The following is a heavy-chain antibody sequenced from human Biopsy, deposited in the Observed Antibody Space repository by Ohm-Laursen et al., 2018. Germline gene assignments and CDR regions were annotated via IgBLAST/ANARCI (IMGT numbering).Heavy chain of an antibody. D-gene: IGHD3-22*01. CDR1: GGSISGYY. J-gene: IGHJ5*01. Sequence: TLSLTCTVSGGSISGYYWSWIRQAPGKGLEWIGFIYYTGKTKSNPSLKILLTMSVDTSKNQFTRNLTTVTTADKAVYYCAKNSGYSHNSWGPGILVTVPS. CDR2: IYYTGKT. V-gene: IGHV4-59*03. CDR3: AKNSGYSHNS.